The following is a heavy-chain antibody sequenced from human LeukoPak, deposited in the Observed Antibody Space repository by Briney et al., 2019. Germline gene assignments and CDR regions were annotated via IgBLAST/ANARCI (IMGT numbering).Heavy chain of an antibody. V-gene: IGHV3-30-3*01. CDR3: ARDVNMVRGVIY. Sequence: GGSLRLSCAASGITFSSYAMHWVRQAPGKGLEWVAVISYDGSNKYYADSVKGRFTISRDNSKNTLYLQMNSLRAEDTAVYYCARDVNMVRGVIYWGQGTLVTVSS. CDR1: GITFSSYA. J-gene: IGHJ4*02. CDR2: ISYDGSNK. D-gene: IGHD3-10*01.